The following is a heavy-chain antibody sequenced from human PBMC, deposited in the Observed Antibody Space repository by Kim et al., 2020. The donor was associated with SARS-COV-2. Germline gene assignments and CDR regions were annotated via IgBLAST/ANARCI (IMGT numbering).Heavy chain of an antibody. Sequence: SETLSLTCTVSGGSISSYYWSWIRQPPGKGLEWIGYIYYSGSTNYNPSLKSRVTISVDTSKNQFSLKLSSVTAADTAVYYCARDDDGVRLYGMDVWGQGTTVTVSS. V-gene: IGHV4-59*01. CDR2: IYYSGST. CDR3: ARDDDGVRLYGMDV. J-gene: IGHJ6*02. D-gene: IGHD4-17*01. CDR1: GGSISSYY.